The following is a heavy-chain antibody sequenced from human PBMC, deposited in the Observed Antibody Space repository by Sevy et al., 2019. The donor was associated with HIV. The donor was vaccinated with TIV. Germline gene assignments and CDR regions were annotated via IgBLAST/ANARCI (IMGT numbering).Heavy chain of an antibody. D-gene: IGHD1-26*01. Sequence: SETLSLTCTVSGGSITSLYWNWIRQPPGKGLEWIANIYYNGHINYNPSLKIRVTLSLDTPKNQFSLRLSSVTAADTAMYYCAGENAWGRGYSWGQGTLVTVSS. CDR1: GGSITSLY. J-gene: IGHJ4*02. CDR3: AGENAWGRGYS. V-gene: IGHV4-59*08. CDR2: IYYNGHI.